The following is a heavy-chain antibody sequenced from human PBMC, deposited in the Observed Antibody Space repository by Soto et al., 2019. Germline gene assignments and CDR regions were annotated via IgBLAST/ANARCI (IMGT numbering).Heavy chain of an antibody. CDR2: IIPIFGTA. D-gene: IGHD3-22*01. J-gene: IGHJ4*02. CDR1: GSTFSSYA. Sequence: SVKVSCKASGSTFSSYAISWVRQAPGQGLEWMGGIIPIFGTANYAQKFQGRVTITADESTSTAYMELSSLRSEDTAVYYCARDRYYYDSSGYYLGYWGQGTLVTVSS. V-gene: IGHV1-69*13. CDR3: ARDRYYYDSSGYYLGY.